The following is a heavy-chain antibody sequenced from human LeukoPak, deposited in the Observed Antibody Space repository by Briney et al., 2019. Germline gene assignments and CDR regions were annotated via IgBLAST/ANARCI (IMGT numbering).Heavy chain of an antibody. CDR1: GFTFSNHA. CDR3: AKGPYTSGSYYVDY. J-gene: IGHJ4*02. D-gene: IGHD3-10*01. Sequence: PGGSLRLSCAASGFTFSNHAVSWVRQAPEKGLEWVSAISGSGGNTYYADSVKGRFTLSRDNSKNMLFLEMNSLRAEDTAVYYCAKGPYTSGSYYVDYWGQGTLVTVSS. V-gene: IGHV3-23*01. CDR2: ISGSGGNT.